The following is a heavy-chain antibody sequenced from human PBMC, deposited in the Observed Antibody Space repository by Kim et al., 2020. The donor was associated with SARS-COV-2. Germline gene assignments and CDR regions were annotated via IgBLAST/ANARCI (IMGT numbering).Heavy chain of an antibody. Sequence: GGSLRLSCAASGFTFDDYTMHWVRLAPGKGLEWVSLIAWSGYSIYYADSVRGRFTVSRDNNRNSLYLQMNSLRTEDTALYYCAKGRFRQLSNNWFEDWG. D-gene: IGHD6-13*01. V-gene: IGHV3-43*01. CDR1: GFTFDDYT. CDR3: AKGRFRQLSNNWFED. CDR2: IAWSGYSI. J-gene: IGHJ4*01.